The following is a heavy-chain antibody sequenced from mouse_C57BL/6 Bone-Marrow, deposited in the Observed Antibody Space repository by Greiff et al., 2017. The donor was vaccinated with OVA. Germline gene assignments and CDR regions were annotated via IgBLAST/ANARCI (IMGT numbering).Heavy chain of an antibody. CDR3: ARGVGSAFAY. CDR2: ISNLAYSI. J-gene: IGHJ3*01. V-gene: IGHV5-15*01. D-gene: IGHD1-1*01. CDR1: GFTFSDYG. Sequence: EVQRVESGGGLVQPGGSLKLSCAASGFTFSDYGMAWVRQAPRKGPEWVAFISNLAYSIYYADTVTGRLTIYRESAKNTLYMEMRGRRSEDTAMCYCARGVGSAFAYWGQGTLVTVSA.